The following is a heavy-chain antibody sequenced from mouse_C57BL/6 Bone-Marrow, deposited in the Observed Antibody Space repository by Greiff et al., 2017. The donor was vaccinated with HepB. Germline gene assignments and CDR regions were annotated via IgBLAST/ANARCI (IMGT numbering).Heavy chain of an antibody. J-gene: IGHJ1*03. CDR3: ARGYYGSSPLV. Sequence: EVQRVESGGGLVKPGGSLKLSCAASGFTFSSYTMSWVRQTPEKRLEWVATISGGGGNTYYPDSVKGRFTISRDNAKNTLYLQMSSLRSEDTALYYCARGYYGSSPLVWGTGTTVTVSS. CDR2: ISGGGGNT. CDR1: GFTFSSYT. V-gene: IGHV5-9*01. D-gene: IGHD1-1*01.